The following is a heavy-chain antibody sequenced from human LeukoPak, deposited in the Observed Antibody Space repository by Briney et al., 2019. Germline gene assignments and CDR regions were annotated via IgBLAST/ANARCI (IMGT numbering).Heavy chain of an antibody. CDR1: GYTFTYYA. CDR2: TSTYNDGK. Sequence: GASVKVSCKASGYTFTYYAITWVRQAPGQGLEWMGWTSTYNDGKNYAQSLQGRITMTTDTSTNTAYMELSSLRSDDTAVCYCGAGHPRVDYWGQGTLVTVSS. J-gene: IGHJ4*02. CDR3: GAGHPRVDY. V-gene: IGHV1-18*01.